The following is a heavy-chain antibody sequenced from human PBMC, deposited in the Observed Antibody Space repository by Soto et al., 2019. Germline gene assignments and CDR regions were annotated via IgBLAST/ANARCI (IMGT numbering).Heavy chain of an antibody. CDR2: ISWNSGAL. D-gene: IGHD6-13*01. V-gene: IGHV3-9*01. J-gene: IGHJ4*02. CDR1: GFTFDDYA. CDR3: AKSYSSSWYVPRFDY. Sequence: EVQLAESGGGLVQPGRSLRLSCAASGFTFDDYAMHWVRQAPGKGLEWVSGISWNSGALGYADSVKGRFTIPRDNAKNSLSLQMNSLRAEDTALYYCAKSYSSSWYVPRFDYWGQGTLVTVSS.